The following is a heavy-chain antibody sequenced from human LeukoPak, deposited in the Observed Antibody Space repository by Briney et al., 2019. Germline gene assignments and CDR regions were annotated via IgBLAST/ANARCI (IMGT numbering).Heavy chain of an antibody. V-gene: IGHV3-48*01. CDR3: ARATTYDFCSCYCVDF. Sequence: GGSLRLSRAASGFTFSSYSMNWVSQAPGKGLEWVSYISSSSSTIYYADSVKGRFTISRDNAKNSLYLQLNSVSAADTAVYYFARATTYDFCSCYCVDFEGQGTVATVSS. D-gene: IGHD3-3*01. J-gene: IGHJ4*02. CDR1: GFTFSSYS. CDR2: ISSSSSTI.